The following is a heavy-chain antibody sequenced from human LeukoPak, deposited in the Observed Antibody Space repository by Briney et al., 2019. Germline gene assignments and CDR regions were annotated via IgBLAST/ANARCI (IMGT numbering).Heavy chain of an antibody. D-gene: IGHD2-2*01. CDR1: EYTFTGYY. CDR3: ARDVGEYCSSTNCYASHY. J-gene: IGHJ4*02. Sequence: AASVKVSCKASEYTFTGYYMHWVRQAPGQGLEWMGWINPHSGGTNYAQKFQGGVTMTRDTSITTAYMELSSLRSDDTAVYYCARDVGEYCSSTNCYASHYWGQGTLVTVSS. V-gene: IGHV1-2*02. CDR2: INPHSGGT.